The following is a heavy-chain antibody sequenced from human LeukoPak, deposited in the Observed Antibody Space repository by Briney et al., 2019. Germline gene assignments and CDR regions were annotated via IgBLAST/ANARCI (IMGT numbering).Heavy chain of an antibody. CDR2: IKQDGSEK. CDR3: ARAGYSSGWPMEPHNDY. D-gene: IGHD6-19*01. V-gene: IGHV3-7*01. CDR1: GFTFSSYA. Sequence: GGSLRLSCAASGFTFSSYAMSWVRQAPGKGLEWVANIKQDGSEKYYVDSVKGRFTISRDNAKNSLYLQMNSLRAEDTAVYYCARAGYSSGWPMEPHNDYWGQGTLVTVSS. J-gene: IGHJ4*02.